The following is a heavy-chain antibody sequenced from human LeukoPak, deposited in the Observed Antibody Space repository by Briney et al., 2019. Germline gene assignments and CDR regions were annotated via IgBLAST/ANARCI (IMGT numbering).Heavy chain of an antibody. CDR2: INSDCSST. J-gene: IGHJ4*02. V-gene: IGHV3-74*01. Sequence: GGSLRLSCAASGFTFSYYWMHWVRQAPGKGLVWVSRINSDCSSTTYADSVKARFTISRDNAKNTLYLQMNSLRAEDTAVYYCARSYCSSTSWYADYWGQGTLVTVSS. CDR1: GFTFSYYW. D-gene: IGHD2-2*01. CDR3: ARSYCSSTSWYADY.